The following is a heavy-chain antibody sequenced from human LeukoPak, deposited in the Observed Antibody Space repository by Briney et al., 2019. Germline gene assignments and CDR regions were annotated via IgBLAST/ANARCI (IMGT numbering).Heavy chain of an antibody. CDR3: ARGSGFSRAYKS. J-gene: IGHJ4*02. CDR1: GGSISSGDYY. Sequence: PSQTLSLTCTVSGGSISSGDYYWSWIRQPAGKGLEWIGRIYPSGSTKYNPSLKSRVAISVDTSKNQFSLKLNSVTAADTAVYYCARGSGFSRAYKSWGQGTLVTVSS. CDR2: IYPSGST. D-gene: IGHD3-16*01. V-gene: IGHV4-61*02.